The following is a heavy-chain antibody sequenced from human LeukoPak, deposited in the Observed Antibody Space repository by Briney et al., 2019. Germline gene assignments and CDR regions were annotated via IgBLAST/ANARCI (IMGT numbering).Heavy chain of an antibody. Sequence: SETLSLTCTGSGDSISSGGYYWSWIRQHPGKGLEWIGYIYYSGSTYYNPSLKSRVTISVDTSKNQFSLKLSSVTAADTAVYYCASSSGRNYDFWSGYPYFDYWGQGTLVTVSS. CDR3: ASSSGRNYDFWSGYPYFDY. CDR2: IYYSGST. V-gene: IGHV4-31*03. D-gene: IGHD3-3*01. CDR1: GDSISSGGYY. J-gene: IGHJ4*02.